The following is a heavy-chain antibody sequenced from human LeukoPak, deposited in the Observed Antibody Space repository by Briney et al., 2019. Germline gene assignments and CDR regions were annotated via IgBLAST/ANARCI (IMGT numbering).Heavy chain of an antibody. Sequence: GGALRLSCAASGFTFSDEYMSWIRQAPGKGLEWVSYISNSGSYTNYADSVKGRFTISRDNAKNSLYLQMSSLRAEGTAVYYCARSRGAGPAAYFDYWGQGTLITVSS. CDR2: ISNSGSYT. J-gene: IGHJ4*02. D-gene: IGHD6-19*01. CDR3: ARSRGAGPAAYFDY. CDR1: GFTFSDEY. V-gene: IGHV3-11*03.